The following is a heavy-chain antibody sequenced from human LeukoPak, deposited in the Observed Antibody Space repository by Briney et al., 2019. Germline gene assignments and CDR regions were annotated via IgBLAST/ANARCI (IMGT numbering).Heavy chain of an antibody. J-gene: IGHJ2*01. V-gene: IGHV4-4*07. CDR1: GGSISSYY. D-gene: IGHD3-22*01. Sequence: KPSETLSLTCTVSGGSISSYYWSWIRQPAGKGLEWIGRIYTSGNTNYNPSLKGRVTMSVDTSKNQFSLKLSSVTAADTAVYYCAREEFHYDSSGYYERWYFDLWGRGTLVTVSS. CDR2: IYTSGNT. CDR3: AREEFHYDSSGYYERWYFDL.